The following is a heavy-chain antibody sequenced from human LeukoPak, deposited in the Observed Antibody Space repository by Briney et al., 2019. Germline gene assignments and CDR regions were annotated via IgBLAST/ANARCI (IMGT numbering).Heavy chain of an antibody. J-gene: IGHJ6*03. CDR3: ARGAGYKYYYYMDV. CDR2: IYSGGST. CDR1: GFTVSSNY. D-gene: IGHD5-18*01. V-gene: IGHV3-66*01. Sequence: GGSLRLSCAASGFTVSSNYMSWVRQAPGKGLEWVSVIYSGGSTYYADSVKGRFTISRDNSKNTLYLQMNSLRAEDTAVYYCARGAGYKYYYYMDVWGKGTTVTISS.